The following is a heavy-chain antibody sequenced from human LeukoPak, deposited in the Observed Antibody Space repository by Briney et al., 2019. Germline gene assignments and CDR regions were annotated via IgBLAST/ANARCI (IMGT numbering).Heavy chain of an antibody. CDR3: ARDYWDYYDSSGYFPRFDY. CDR2: IYTSGST. D-gene: IGHD3-22*01. Sequence: SETLSLTCTVSGGSISSYYWSWIRQPAGKGLEWIGRIYTSGSTNYNPSLKSRVTISVDKSKSQFSLKLSSVTAADTAVYYCARDYWDYYDSSGYFPRFDYWGQGTLVTVSS. V-gene: IGHV4-4*07. J-gene: IGHJ4*02. CDR1: GGSISSYY.